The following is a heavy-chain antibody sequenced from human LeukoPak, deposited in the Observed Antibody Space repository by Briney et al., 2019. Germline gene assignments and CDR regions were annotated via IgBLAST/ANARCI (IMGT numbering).Heavy chain of an antibody. D-gene: IGHD6-13*01. V-gene: IGHV1-2*02. J-gene: IGHJ5*02. CDR2: INPNSGGT. CDR3: ARVHIAAAGTGWFDP. Sequence: GASVTVSCKASGYTFTGYYMHWVRQAPGQGLEWVGWINPNSGGTNYAQKFQGRVTMTRDTSISTAYMELSRLRSDDTAVYYCARVHIAAAGTGWFDPWGQGTLVTVSS. CDR1: GYTFTGYY.